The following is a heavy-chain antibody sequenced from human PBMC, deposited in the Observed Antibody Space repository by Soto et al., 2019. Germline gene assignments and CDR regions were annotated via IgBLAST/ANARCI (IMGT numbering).Heavy chain of an antibody. CDR1: EYTLTAYY. D-gene: IGHD2-15*01. J-gene: IGHJ4*02. V-gene: IGHV1-2*02. CDR2: IHPNSGDT. Sequence: QVQLVQSGAEVRKPGASVKVSCKPLEYTLTAYYFPWGRRAPGQGLEWGGGIHPNSGDTNYAKKFQGRVTLTRDTAISTAYMDLKRLNFNDTAVYYCARADCSGGSCYTCDNWGQGTLVTVSS. CDR3: ARADCSGGSCYTCDN.